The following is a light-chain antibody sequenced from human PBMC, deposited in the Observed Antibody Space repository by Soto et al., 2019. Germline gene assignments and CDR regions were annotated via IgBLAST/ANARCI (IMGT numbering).Light chain of an antibody. V-gene: IGKV3-11*01. Sequence: EIVLTQSPATLSLSPGERATLSCRASQSVSSYLAWYQQKPGQAPRLLIYDASNRATGIPARFSGSGSGTDFTLTISSLEPEDCAVYYCQQRSNWPLFGQGTKLEMK. J-gene: IGKJ2*01. CDR1: QSVSSY. CDR2: DAS. CDR3: QQRSNWPL.